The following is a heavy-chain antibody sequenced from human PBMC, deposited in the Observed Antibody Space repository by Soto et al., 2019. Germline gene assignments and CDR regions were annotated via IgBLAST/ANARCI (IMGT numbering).Heavy chain of an antibody. D-gene: IGHD6-19*01. V-gene: IGHV3-53*04. CDR2: IYSGGST. Sequence: EVQLVESGGGLVQPGGSLRLSCAASGFTVSSNYMSWVRQAPGKGLEWVSVIYSGGSTYYADSVKDRFTISRHNSKNTLYLQMNSLRAEDTAVYYCARVLAVAGSRWFDPWGQGTLVTVSS. CDR3: ARVLAVAGSRWFDP. J-gene: IGHJ5*02. CDR1: GFTVSSNY.